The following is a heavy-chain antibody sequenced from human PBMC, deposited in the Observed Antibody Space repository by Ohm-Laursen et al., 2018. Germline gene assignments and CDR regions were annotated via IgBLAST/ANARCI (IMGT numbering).Heavy chain of an antibody. D-gene: IGHD3-10*01. CDR1: GFTFSDYS. J-gene: IGHJ4*02. V-gene: IGHV3-11*01. CDR2: ISSSSTTI. CDR3: ARDSSGSGGDSDY. Sequence: SLRLSCTASGFTFSDYSMTWIRQAPGKGLDWVSYISSSSTTIYYADSVKGRFTISRDNAKNSLYLQMNSLRAEDTAVYYCARDSSGSGGDSDYWGQGTPVTVSS.